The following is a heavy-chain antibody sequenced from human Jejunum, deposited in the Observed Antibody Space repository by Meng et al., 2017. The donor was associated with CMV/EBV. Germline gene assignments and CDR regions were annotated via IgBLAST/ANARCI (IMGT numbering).Heavy chain of an antibody. V-gene: IGHV4-39*07. J-gene: IGHJ5*02. CDR1: GGSISSTTYY. D-gene: IGHD2-2*01. CDR2: IYYSGTT. CDR3: ARSSTSGFDP. Sequence: TVSGGSISSTTYYRGWIRQPRGKGLEWIGDIYYSGTTYYNPSLKSRLTISLDTSKNHFSLRLSSVTAADTALYYCARSSTSGFDPWGQGTLVTVSS.